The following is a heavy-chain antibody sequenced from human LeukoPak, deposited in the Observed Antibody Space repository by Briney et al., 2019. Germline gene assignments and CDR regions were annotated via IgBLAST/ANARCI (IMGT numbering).Heavy chain of an antibody. V-gene: IGHV3-11*01. CDR3: ARDHAGRSWPRYYYYGMDV. CDR2: ISSSGVTI. Sequence: GGSLRLSCAASGFTFSDYYMNWIRQPPGKGLEWVSYISSSGVTIYYADSVKGRFTISRDNAKNSLYLQMNSLRAEATAVYYCARDHAGRSWPRYYYYGMDVWGQGTTVTVSS. D-gene: IGHD6-13*01. CDR1: GFTFSDYY. J-gene: IGHJ6*02.